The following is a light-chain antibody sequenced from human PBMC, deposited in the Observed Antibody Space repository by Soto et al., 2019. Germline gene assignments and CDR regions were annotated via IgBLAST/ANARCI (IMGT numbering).Light chain of an antibody. Sequence: QSALTQPASVSGSPGQSITISCTGISSDVGSHNLVSWYQQYPGKAPKLMIYEGNKRPSGVSNRFSGSKSGNTASLTISGLQAEDEADYYCCSFADSSSFDFIFGTGTKLTVL. CDR3: CSFADSSSFDFI. CDR2: EGN. J-gene: IGLJ1*01. V-gene: IGLV2-23*03. CDR1: SSDVGSHNL.